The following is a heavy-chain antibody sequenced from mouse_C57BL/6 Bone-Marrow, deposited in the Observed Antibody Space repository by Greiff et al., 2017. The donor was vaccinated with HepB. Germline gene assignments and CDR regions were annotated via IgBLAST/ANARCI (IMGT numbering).Heavy chain of an antibody. J-gene: IGHJ3*01. CDR1: GYTFTSYG. CDR3: ARENSSGLAWFAY. CDR2: IYPRSGNT. Sequence: QVQLKESGAELARPGASVKLSCKASGYTFTSYGISWVKQRTGQGLEWIGEIYPRSGNTYYNEKFKGKATLTADKSSSTAYMELRSLTSEDSAVYFCARENSSGLAWFAYWGQGTLVTVSA. D-gene: IGHD3-2*02. V-gene: IGHV1-81*01.